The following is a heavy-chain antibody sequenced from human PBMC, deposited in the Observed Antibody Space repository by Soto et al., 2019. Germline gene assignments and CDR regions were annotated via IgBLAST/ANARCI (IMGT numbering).Heavy chain of an antibody. V-gene: IGHV5-51*01. CDR1: GYSFTIYC. CDR3: ARHGLHYGDYDYYYGMDV. Sequence: GESLKSSCNGSGYSFTIYCIGLVLQMPGKGLEWMGIIYPGDSDTRYSPSFQGQVTISADKSISTAYLQWSSLKASDTAMYYCARHGLHYGDYDYYYGMDVWGQGTTVTVSS. J-gene: IGHJ6*02. D-gene: IGHD4-17*01. CDR2: IYPGDSDT.